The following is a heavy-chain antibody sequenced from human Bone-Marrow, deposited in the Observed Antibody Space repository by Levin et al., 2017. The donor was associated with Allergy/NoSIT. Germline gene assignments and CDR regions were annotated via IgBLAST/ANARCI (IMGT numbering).Heavy chain of an antibody. CDR1: GFTFSNAW. V-gene: IGHV3-15*07. Sequence: GGSLRLSCAASGFTFSNAWMNWVRQAPGKGLEWVGRIKSKTDGGTTDYAAPVKGRFTISRDDSKNTLYLQMNSLKTEDTAVYYCTGAYDSSGYPYYYGMDVWGQGTTVTVSS. D-gene: IGHD3-22*01. CDR2: IKSKTDGGTT. CDR3: TGAYDSSGYPYYYGMDV. J-gene: IGHJ6*02.